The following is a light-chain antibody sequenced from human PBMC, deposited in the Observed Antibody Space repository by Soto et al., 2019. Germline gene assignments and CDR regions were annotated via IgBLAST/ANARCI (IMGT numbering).Light chain of an antibody. CDR1: QSVLYSSNNNNY. Sequence: DIVMTQSPDSLAVSLGERATINCKSSQSVLYSSNNNNYLAWYQQKAGQPPKLLIYLASSRESGVPDRFGGSGSGTDFTLTISSLQAEDVAVYYCQQYYSTPPTFGQGTKLEIK. V-gene: IGKV4-1*01. CDR2: LAS. CDR3: QQYYSTPPT. J-gene: IGKJ2*01.